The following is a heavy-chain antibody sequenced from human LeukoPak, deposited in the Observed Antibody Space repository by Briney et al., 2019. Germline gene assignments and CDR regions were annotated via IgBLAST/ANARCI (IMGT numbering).Heavy chain of an antibody. V-gene: IGHV3-74*01. CDR3: ARETYYYDSSGYYFHVAEYFQH. CDR1: GFTFSSYW. J-gene: IGHJ1*01. CDR2: INTDGSST. Sequence: GGSLRLSCAASGFTFSSYWMHWVRQAPGKGLVWVSRINTDGSSTSYADSVKGRFTISRDNATNTLYLQMNSLRAEDTAVYYRARETYYYDSSGYYFHVAEYFQHWGQGTLVTVSS. D-gene: IGHD3-22*01.